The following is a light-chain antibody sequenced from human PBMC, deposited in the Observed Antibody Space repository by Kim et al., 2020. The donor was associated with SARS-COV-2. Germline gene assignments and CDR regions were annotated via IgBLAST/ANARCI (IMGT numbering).Light chain of an antibody. CDR1: ALASQY. Sequence: VSPGKTARITCSGDALASQYTYWYQQKPGQAPVQVIYKNTERPSGIPERFSGSSSGTTVTLTIRGAQVEDEADYYCQSADSRGTYVFGTGTKVTVL. J-gene: IGLJ1*01. CDR3: QSADSRGTYV. CDR2: KNT. V-gene: IGLV3-25*03.